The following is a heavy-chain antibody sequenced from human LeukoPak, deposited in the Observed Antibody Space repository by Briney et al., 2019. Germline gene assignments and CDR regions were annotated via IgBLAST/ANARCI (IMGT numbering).Heavy chain of an antibody. Sequence: QPGGSLRLSCAASGFTFSSYAMSWVRQAPGKGLEWVSAISGSGGSTYYADSMKGRFTISRDNSKNTLYLQMNSLRAEDTAVYYCARGAYYDFWSGPKGNWFDPWGQGTLVTVSS. D-gene: IGHD3-3*01. CDR1: GFTFSSYA. J-gene: IGHJ5*02. CDR3: ARGAYYDFWSGPKGNWFDP. V-gene: IGHV3-23*01. CDR2: ISGSGGST.